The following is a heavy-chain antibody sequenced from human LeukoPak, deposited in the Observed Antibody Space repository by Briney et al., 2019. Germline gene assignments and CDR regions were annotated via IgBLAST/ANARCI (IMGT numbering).Heavy chain of an antibody. CDR1: GGSISSSPYY. CDR2: MFYGGST. CDR3: ASRRVTFDN. D-gene: IGHD2-21*02. J-gene: IGHJ4*02. V-gene: IGHV4-39*01. Sequence: PSETLSLTCTVSGGSISSSPYYWSWIRQPPGKGLEWIGSMFYGGSTHYKASLKSRVTISVDTSKNQFSLKLDSVTAADTAVYFCASRRVTFDNWGQGTLVTVSS.